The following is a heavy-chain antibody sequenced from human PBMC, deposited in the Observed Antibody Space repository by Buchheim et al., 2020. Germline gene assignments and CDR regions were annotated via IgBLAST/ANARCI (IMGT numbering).Heavy chain of an antibody. CDR3: ARGLGSGSYLDY. D-gene: IGHD3-10*01. J-gene: IGHJ4*02. Sequence: QVQLVESGGGVVQPGRPLRLSCAASGFTFSSYAMHWVRQAPGKGLEWVAVISYDGSNKYYADSVKGRFTISRDTSKNTLYLQMNSLRAEDTAVYYCARGLGSGSYLDYWGQGTL. V-gene: IGHV3-30*04. CDR2: ISYDGSNK. CDR1: GFTFSSYA.